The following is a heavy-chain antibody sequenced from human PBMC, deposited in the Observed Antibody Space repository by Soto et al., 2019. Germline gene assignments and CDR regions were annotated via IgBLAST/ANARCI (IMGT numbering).Heavy chain of an antibody. J-gene: IGHJ1*01. CDR3: ARTNYDSSGYYPGYFQH. CDR2: IIPIFGTA. V-gene: IGHV1-69*13. Sequence: ASVEVSCKASGGTFSSYAISWVRQAPGQGLEWMGGIIPIFGTANYAQKFQGRVTITADESTSTAYMELSSLRSEDTAVYYCARTNYDSSGYYPGYFQHWGQGTLVTVSS. D-gene: IGHD3-22*01. CDR1: GGTFSSYA.